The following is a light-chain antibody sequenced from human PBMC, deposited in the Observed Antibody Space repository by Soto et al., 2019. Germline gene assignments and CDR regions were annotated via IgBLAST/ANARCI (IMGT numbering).Light chain of an antibody. V-gene: IGLV2-14*01. Sequence: QSALTKPASVSGSPGQSITISCTGTSSDVGGYNYVSWYQQHPGKAPKLMIYEVSNRPSGVSNRFSGSKSGNTASLTISGLQAEYEADYYCSSYTSSSPLVFGAGTKVTV. CDR2: EVS. CDR3: SSYTSSSPLV. J-gene: IGLJ1*01. CDR1: SSDVGGYNY.